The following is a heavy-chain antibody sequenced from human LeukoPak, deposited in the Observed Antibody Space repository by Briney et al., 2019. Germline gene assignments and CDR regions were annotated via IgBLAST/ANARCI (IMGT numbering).Heavy chain of an antibody. CDR2: ISAYNGNT. Sequence: ASVKVSCKASGYTFTSYGISWMRQAPGQGLERMGWISAYNGNTNYAQKLQGRVTMTTDTSTSTAYMELRSLRSDDTAVYYCVYDSSGYYQPDNYFDYWGQGTLVTVSS. D-gene: IGHD3-22*01. CDR3: VYDSSGYYQPDNYFDY. V-gene: IGHV1-18*01. CDR1: GYTFTSYG. J-gene: IGHJ4*02.